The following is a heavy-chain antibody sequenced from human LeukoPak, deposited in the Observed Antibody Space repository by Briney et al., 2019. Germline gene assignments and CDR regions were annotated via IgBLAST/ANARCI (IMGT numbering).Heavy chain of an antibody. CDR1: GFPFISHA. Sequence: GGSLRLSCAASGFPFISHAMCWVRQAPGKGLEWVSSIDISGDTTYYADSVKSRFTISRDNSKNTLYLQMNSLGAEDTALYYCANEVRPNDYWGQGTLVTVSS. V-gene: IGHV3-23*05. D-gene: IGHD1-1*01. CDR3: ANEVRPNDY. J-gene: IGHJ4*02. CDR2: IDISGDTT.